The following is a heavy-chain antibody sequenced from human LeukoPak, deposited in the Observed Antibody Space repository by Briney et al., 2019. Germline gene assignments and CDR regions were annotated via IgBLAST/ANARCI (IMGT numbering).Heavy chain of an antibody. V-gene: IGHV2-70*04. CDR1: GFSLSTSGMR. D-gene: IGHD3-3*01. J-gene: IGHJ4*02. Sequence: SGPALVKPTQTLTLTCTFSGFSLSTSGMRVSWIRQPPGKALEWLARIDWDDDKFYSTSLKTRLTISKDTSKNQVVLTMTNMDPVDTVTYYCARMDDFWSGYFYWGRGTLVTVSS. CDR3: ARMDDFWSGYFY. CDR2: IDWDDDK.